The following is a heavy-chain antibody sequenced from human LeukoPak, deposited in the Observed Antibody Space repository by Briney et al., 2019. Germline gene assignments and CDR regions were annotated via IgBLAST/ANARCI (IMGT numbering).Heavy chain of an antibody. V-gene: IGHV4-31*03. Sequence: SETLSLTCTVSGGSISSGGYYWSWIRQLPGKGLEWIGYIYYSGFTSYNLSLKSRLTISLDTSENQFSLKLSSVTAADTAVYYCARGSTGDKSNNWGQGTLVTVSS. D-gene: IGHD7-27*01. CDR3: ARGSTGDKSNN. J-gene: IGHJ4*02. CDR1: GGSISSGGYY. CDR2: IYYSGFT.